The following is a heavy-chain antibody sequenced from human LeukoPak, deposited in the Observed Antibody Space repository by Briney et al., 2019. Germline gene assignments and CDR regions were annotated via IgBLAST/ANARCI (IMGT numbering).Heavy chain of an antibody. J-gene: IGHJ5*02. CDR1: VSMLTESA. Sequence: ASVKVSCKVSVSMLTESAVHCVPQAPGKGLEWMGGFHPEDGETIYAQKFQGRVTMTEDSSTDTAYMELSSLRSEDTAVYYCAMFLAVRVVAWFDPWGQGTLVTVSS. CDR2: FHPEDGET. V-gene: IGHV1-24*01. D-gene: IGHD6-19*01. CDR3: AMFLAVRVVAWFDP.